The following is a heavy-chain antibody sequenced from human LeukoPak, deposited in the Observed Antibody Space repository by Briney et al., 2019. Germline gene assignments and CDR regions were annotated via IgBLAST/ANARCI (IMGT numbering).Heavy chain of an antibody. J-gene: IGHJ6*01. Sequence: GRSLRLSRAASGFAFSNYAMHWVRQAPGKGLEWVAFISYDGANNYYADSVKGRFTISRDYSKNTLYLQMNSLRAEDTAVYYCARDDYGMDVWGQGTTVTVSS. CDR3: ARDDYGMDV. V-gene: IGHV3-30-3*01. CDR1: GFAFSNYA. CDR2: ISYDGANN.